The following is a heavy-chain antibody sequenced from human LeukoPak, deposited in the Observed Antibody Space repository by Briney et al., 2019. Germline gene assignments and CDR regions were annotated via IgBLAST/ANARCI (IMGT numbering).Heavy chain of an antibody. J-gene: IGHJ3*02. V-gene: IGHV3-53*01. CDR1: GFTVSSNY. CDR3: ARDGGIAVAGDAFDI. CDR2: IYSGGST. D-gene: IGHD6-19*01. Sequence: GGSLRLSCAASGFTVSSNYMSWVRQAPGKGLEWVSVIYSGGSTYYADSVKGRFAIARDNAKNSLYLQMNGLRVEDTAVYYCARDGGIAVAGDAFDIWGQGTMVTVSS.